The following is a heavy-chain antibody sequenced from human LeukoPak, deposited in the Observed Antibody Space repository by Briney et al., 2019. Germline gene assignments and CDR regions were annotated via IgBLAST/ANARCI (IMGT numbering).Heavy chain of an antibody. D-gene: IGHD4-17*01. CDR2: ISGSGGST. J-gene: IGHJ4*02. CDR1: GFTFSSYA. Sequence: GGSLRLSCAASGFTFSSYAKSWVRQAPGKGLEWVSAISGSGGSTYYADSVKGRFTISRDNSKNTLYLQMNSLRAEDTAVYYCARDTNGDYVNYWGQGTLVTVSS. V-gene: IGHV3-23*01. CDR3: ARDTNGDYVNY.